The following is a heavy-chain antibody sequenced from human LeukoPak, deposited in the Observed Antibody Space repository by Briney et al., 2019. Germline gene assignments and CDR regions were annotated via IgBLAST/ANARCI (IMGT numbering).Heavy chain of an antibody. Sequence: QPGGSLGLSCVASGFTFSNHWMHWVRQVPGKGLVWVSRIDGGGSSTSYADSVKGRFSISRDNGENTLYLQMNSLRVEDTAVYYCARGPGSSGGAYVGDYWGHGTLVTVSS. J-gene: IGHJ4*01. CDR2: IDGGGSST. CDR1: GFTFSNHW. CDR3: ARGPGSSGGAYVGDY. V-gene: IGHV3-74*01. D-gene: IGHD3-22*01.